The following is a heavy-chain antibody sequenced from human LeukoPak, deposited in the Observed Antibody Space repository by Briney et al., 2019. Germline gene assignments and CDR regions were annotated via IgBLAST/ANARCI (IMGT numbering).Heavy chain of an antibody. CDR1: GYSFTSHY. V-gene: IGHV1-46*01. J-gene: IGHJ4*02. D-gene: IGHD3-9*01. CDR3: ARRKLRYFDWLLDY. CDR2: INPSGSST. Sequence: ASVKVSCKASGYSFTSHYMHWVRQAPGQGLEWLGLINPSGSSTLYAQKFQGRVTMTRDMSTTTDYMELSSLRSEDTAFYYCARRKLRYFDWLLDYWGQGTLVTVSS.